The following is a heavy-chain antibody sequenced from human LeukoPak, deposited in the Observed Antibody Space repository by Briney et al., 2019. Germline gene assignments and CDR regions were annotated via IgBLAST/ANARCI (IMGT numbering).Heavy chain of an antibody. V-gene: IGHV3-53*01. D-gene: IGHD1-26*01. Sequence: GGSLRLSCAASGFTVSSNYMSWVRQAPGKGLQWVSVISRGGTTYYADSVKGRFTISRDNAKNSLYLQMNSLRAEDTAMYYCARVIVGATFDYWSQGTLVTVSS. CDR1: GFTVSSNY. CDR3: ARVIVGATFDY. J-gene: IGHJ4*02. CDR2: ISRGGTT.